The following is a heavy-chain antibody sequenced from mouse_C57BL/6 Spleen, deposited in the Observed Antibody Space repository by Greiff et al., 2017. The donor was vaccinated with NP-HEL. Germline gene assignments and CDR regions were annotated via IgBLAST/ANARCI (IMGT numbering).Heavy chain of an antibody. Sequence: VQLQQSGPELVKPGASVKISCKASGYAFSSSWMNWVKQRPGKGLEWIGRIYPGDGDTNYNGKFKGKATLTADKSSSTAYMQLSSLTSEDSAVYFCAREGSSGYGAYWGQGTLVTVSA. J-gene: IGHJ3*01. D-gene: IGHD3-2*02. CDR1: GYAFSSSW. V-gene: IGHV1-82*01. CDR3: AREGSSGYGAY. CDR2: IYPGDGDT.